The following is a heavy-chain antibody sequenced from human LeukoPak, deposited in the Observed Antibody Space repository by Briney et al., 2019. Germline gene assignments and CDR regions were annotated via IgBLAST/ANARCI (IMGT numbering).Heavy chain of an antibody. D-gene: IGHD5-18*01. V-gene: IGHV4-34*01. CDR2: INHSGST. J-gene: IGHJ4*02. CDR1: GGSFSGYY. CDR3: ARLGYSYGRPFDY. Sequence: SETLSLTCAVYGGSFSGYYWSWIRQPPGKGLEWIGEINHSGSTNYNPSLKSRVTISVDTSKNQFSLKLSSVTAADTAVYYCARLGYSYGRPFDYWGQGTLVTVSS.